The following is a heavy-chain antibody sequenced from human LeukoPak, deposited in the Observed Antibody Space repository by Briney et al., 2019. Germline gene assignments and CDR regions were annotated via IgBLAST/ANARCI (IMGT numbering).Heavy chain of an antibody. CDR3: ARGGEMVTIPSFDY. D-gene: IGHD5-24*01. Sequence: SVKVSCKASGGTFSSYAISWVRQAPGQGLEWMGGIIPIFGTANYAQKFQGRVTITADESTSTAYMELSSLRSEDTAVYYCARGGEMVTIPSFDYWGQGTLVTVSS. CDR2: IIPIFGTA. CDR1: GGTFSSYA. V-gene: IGHV1-69*13. J-gene: IGHJ4*02.